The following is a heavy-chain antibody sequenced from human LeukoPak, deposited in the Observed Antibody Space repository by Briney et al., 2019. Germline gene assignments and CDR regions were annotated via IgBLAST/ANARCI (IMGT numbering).Heavy chain of an antibody. V-gene: IGHV3-23*01. CDR2: ISGSADST. Sequence: GGSLRLSCAASGFTFSSYAMSWVRQAPGKGLEWVSDISGSADSTYYADSVKGRFTISRDNSKNTLYLQMNSLRAEDTAVYYCAKDHDNYYVSSGYTPFDYWGKGTLVTVSS. J-gene: IGHJ4*02. D-gene: IGHD3-22*01. CDR3: AKDHDNYYVSSGYTPFDY. CDR1: GFTFSSYA.